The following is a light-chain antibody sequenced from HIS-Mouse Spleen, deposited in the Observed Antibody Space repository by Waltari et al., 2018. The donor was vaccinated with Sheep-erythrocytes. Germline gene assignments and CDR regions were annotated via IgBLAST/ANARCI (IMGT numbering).Light chain of an antibody. CDR2: DDS. Sequence: SYVLTPPPPVSVAPGKTARMTCVGTNIGSKSVHWYQQKPGQAPVLVGYDDSDRPSGIPERFSGSNSGNTATLTISRVEAGDEDDYYCQVWKVFGGGTKLTVL. V-gene: IGLV3-21*03. J-gene: IGLJ2*01. CDR1: NIGSKS. CDR3: QVWKV.